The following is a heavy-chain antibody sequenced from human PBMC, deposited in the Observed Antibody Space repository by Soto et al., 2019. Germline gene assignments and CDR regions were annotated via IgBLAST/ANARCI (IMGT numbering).Heavy chain of an antibody. CDR3: ARADPTTGTINYFDY. D-gene: IGHD1-1*01. J-gene: IGHJ4*02. V-gene: IGHV1-18*01. CDR1: GYTFTTYG. CDR2: ISPNTGNT. Sequence: GASVKVSCKATGYTFTTYGISWVRQAPGQGLQWMGWISPNTGNTAYAHKVQGRVAMTTDTSTSTAYMDLWSLISDDTGVYYCARADPTTGTINYFDYWGQGALVTVSS.